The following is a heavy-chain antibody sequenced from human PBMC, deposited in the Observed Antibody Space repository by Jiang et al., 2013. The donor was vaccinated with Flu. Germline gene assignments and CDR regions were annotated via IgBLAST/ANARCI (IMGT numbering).Heavy chain of an antibody. CDR2: IYNSGST. Sequence: GSGLVKPSETLSLTCTVSGGSMSSSSYYWGWIRQPPGKGLEWIGSIYNSGSTYYNPSLKSRVTISVDPSKNQFSLRLSSVTAADTAVYYCGRLESRADAFDIWGQGTMVTVSS. J-gene: IGHJ3*02. CDR1: GGSMSSSSYY. V-gene: IGHV4-39*01. CDR3: GRLESRADAFDI.